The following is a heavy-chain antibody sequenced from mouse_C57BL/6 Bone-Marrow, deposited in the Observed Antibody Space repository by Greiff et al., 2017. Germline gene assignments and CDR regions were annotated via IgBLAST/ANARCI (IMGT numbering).Heavy chain of an antibody. CDR2: IYPGGGYT. J-gene: IGHJ3*01. D-gene: IGHD2-3*01. Sequence: QVQLKQSGAELVRPGTSVKMSCKASGYTFTNYWIGWAKQRPGHGLEWIGDIYPGGGYTNYNEKFKGKATLTADKSSSTAYMQFSSLTSEDSAIYYCARYDGYYGPFAYWGQGTLVTVSA. CDR3: ARYDGYYGPFAY. CDR1: GYTFTNYW. V-gene: IGHV1-63*01.